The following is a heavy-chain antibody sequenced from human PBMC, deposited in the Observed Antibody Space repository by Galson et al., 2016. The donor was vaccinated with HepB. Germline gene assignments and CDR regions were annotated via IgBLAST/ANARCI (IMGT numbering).Heavy chain of an antibody. V-gene: IGHV4-59*01. D-gene: IGHD6-25*01. CDR3: ARDQRSAGWFDS. J-gene: IGHJ5*01. CDR2: IYYSGDT. Sequence: SETLSLTCTVSGGSISHYYRSWIRQPPGKGLEWIGNIYYSGDTNYNPSLKSRVTISVDRSKNQFSLKLRSVTAADTAGYYCARDQRSAGWFDSWGRGALVTVSS. CDR1: GGSISHYY.